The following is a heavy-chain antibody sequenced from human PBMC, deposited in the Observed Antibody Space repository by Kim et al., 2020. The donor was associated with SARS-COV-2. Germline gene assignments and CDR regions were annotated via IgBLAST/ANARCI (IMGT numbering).Heavy chain of an antibody. CDR2: ISYDGSNK. CDR3: AKDIVLMVYAIHRNYYYG. V-gene: IGHV3-30*18. Sequence: GGSLRLSCAASGFTFSSYGMHWVRQAPGKGLEWVAVISYDGSNKYYADSVKGRFTISRDNSKNTLYLQMNSLRAEDTAVYYCAKDIVLMVYAIHRNYYYG. D-gene: IGHD2-8*01. J-gene: IGHJ6*01. CDR1: GFTFSSYG.